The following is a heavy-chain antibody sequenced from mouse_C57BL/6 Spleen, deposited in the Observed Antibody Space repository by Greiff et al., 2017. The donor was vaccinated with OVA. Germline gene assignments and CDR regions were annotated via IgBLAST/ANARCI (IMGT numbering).Heavy chain of an antibody. CDR2: IHPNSGST. CDR1: GYTFTSYW. V-gene: IGHV1-64*01. D-gene: IGHD1-1*01. CDR3: ARGATVVAPYFDV. J-gene: IGHJ1*03. Sequence: VQLQQPGAELVKPGASVKLSCKASGYTFTSYWMHWVKQRPGQGLEWIGMIHPNSGSTNYNEKFKSKATLTVDKSSSTAYMQLSSLTSEDSAVYYCARGATVVAPYFDVWGTGTTVTVSS.